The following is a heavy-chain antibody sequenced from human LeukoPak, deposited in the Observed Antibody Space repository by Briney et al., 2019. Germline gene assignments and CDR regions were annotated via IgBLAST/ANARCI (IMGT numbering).Heavy chain of an antibody. V-gene: IGHV3-23*01. D-gene: IGHD6-19*01. CDR2: ISGSGGST. J-gene: IGHJ4*02. CDR1: GFTFTTYA. Sequence: PGGSLRLSCATFGFTFTTYAMSWVRQAPGKGLEWVSAISGSGGSTYYADSVKGRFTISRDISKSTVFLQITSLRAEDTAVYYCAKDHKQWLVLDYWGQGTLVTVSS. CDR3: AKDHKQWLVLDY.